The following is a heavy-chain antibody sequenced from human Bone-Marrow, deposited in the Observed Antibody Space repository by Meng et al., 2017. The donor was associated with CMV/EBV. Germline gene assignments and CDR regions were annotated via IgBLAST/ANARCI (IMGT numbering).Heavy chain of an antibody. CDR1: GFTFNSYW. D-gene: IGHD2-2*02. Sequence: GESLKISCAASGFTFNSYWMSWVRQAPGKGLEWVANIKQDGSEKYYVDSVKGRFTISTDNAKNSLWLQMNSLRAEDTAVYYCARPPTYCSSTSCYKTPVYWGQGTLVTVSS. CDR3: ARPPTYCSSTSCYKTPVY. V-gene: IGHV3-7*01. J-gene: IGHJ4*02. CDR2: IKQDGSEK.